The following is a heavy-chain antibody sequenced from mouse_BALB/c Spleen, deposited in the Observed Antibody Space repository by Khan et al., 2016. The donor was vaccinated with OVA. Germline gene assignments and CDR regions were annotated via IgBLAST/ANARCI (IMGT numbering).Heavy chain of an antibody. J-gene: IGHJ4*01. Sequence: DLVKPGASVKLSCKASGYTFTSYWINWIRQRPGQGLEWIGRIAPGSGSDYYREMFKAKATLTVDTSYTSAYIQVRSLSSEDSAVYFCARSNYYGSELYAMDYWGQGTSVTVSS. V-gene: IGHV1S41*01. CDR2: IAPGSGSD. CDR1: GYTFTSYW. CDR3: ARSNYYGSELYAMDY. D-gene: IGHD1-1*01.